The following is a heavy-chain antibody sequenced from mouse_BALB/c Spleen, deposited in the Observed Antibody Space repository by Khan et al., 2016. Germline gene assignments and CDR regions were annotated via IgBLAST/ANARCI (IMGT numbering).Heavy chain of an antibody. Sequence: EVELVESGGGLVKPGGSLKLSCAASGFTFSDYYMYWVHQTPEKRLEWVATISDGGSYTYYPDSVKGRFTISRDNAKNNLYLQMSSLKSEDTAMYYCARTYGNYGYFDVWGAGTTVTVSS. CDR1: GFTFSDYY. CDR2: ISDGGSYT. V-gene: IGHV5-4*02. J-gene: IGHJ1*01. CDR3: ARTYGNYGYFDV. D-gene: IGHD2-1*01.